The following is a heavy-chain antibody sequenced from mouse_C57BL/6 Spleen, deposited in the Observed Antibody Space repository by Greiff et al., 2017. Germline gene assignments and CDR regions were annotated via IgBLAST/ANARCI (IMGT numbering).Heavy chain of an antibody. V-gene: IGHV1-18*01. CDR2: INPNNGGT. Sequence: VQLQQSGPELVKPGASVKIPCKASGYTFTDYNMDWVKQSHGKSLEWIGAINPNNGGTIYNQKFKGKATLTVDKSSSTAYMELRSLTSEDTAVYYCAREGYYGRAWFAYWGQGTLVTVSA. J-gene: IGHJ3*01. CDR1: GYTFTDYN. D-gene: IGHD1-1*01. CDR3: AREGYYGRAWFAY.